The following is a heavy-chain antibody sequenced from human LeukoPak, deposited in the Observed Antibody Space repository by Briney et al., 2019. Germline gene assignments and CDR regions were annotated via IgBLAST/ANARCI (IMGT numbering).Heavy chain of an antibody. CDR3: AKDVSLGYCSGGSCSAHFDY. CDR1: GFIFDDYA. D-gene: IGHD2-15*01. CDR2: ISWNSGSI. Sequence: GGSLRLSCAASGFIFDDYAMHWVRQAPGKGLEWVSGISWNSGSIAYAGSVKGRFTISRDNAKNSLYLQMNSLRAEDMALYYCAKDVSLGYCSGGSCSAHFDYWGQGTLVTVSS. V-gene: IGHV3-9*03. J-gene: IGHJ4*02.